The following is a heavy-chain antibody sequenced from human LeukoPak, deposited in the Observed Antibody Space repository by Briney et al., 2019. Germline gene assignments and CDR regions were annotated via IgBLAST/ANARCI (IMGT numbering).Heavy chain of an antibody. CDR1: GGSISSYY. CDR3: ARNYYYDSSGYINWFDP. V-gene: IGHV4-4*09. Sequence: SETLSLTCTVSGGSISSYYWSWIRQPPGKGLEWIGYIYTSGSTNYNPSLKSRVTISVDTSMNQFSLKLSSVTAADTAVYYCARNYYYDSSGYINWFDPWGQGTLVTVSS. D-gene: IGHD3-22*01. CDR2: IYTSGST. J-gene: IGHJ5*02.